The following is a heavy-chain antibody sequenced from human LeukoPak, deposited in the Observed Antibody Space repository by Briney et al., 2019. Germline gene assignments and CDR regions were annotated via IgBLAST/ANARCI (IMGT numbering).Heavy chain of an antibody. D-gene: IGHD3-9*01. CDR2: ISGSGGST. V-gene: IGHV3-23*01. CDR1: GFTFSSYG. J-gene: IGHJ4*02. Sequence: PGGSLRLSRAASGFTFSSYGMSWVRQAPGKGLEWVSAISGSGGSTYYADSVKGRFTISRDNSKNTLYLQMNSLRAEDTAVYYCAKDLARYFDWLWNYHPFDYWGQGTLVTVSS. CDR3: AKDLARYFDWLWNYHPFDY.